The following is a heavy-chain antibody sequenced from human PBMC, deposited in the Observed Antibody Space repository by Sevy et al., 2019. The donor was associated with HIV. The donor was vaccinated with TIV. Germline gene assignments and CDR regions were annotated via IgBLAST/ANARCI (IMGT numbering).Heavy chain of an antibody. Sequence: GGSLRLSCAASGFTFSSYAVHWVRQAPGKGLEWVAVISYDGSNKYYADSVKGRFTISRDNSKNTLYLQMNSLRVEDTAGYYWARDPFIAVRPWVYYYYYGMDVWGQGTTVTVSS. J-gene: IGHJ6*02. CDR1: GFTFSSYA. D-gene: IGHD6-6*01. CDR2: ISYDGSNK. V-gene: IGHV3-30-3*01. CDR3: ARDPFIAVRPWVYYYYYGMDV.